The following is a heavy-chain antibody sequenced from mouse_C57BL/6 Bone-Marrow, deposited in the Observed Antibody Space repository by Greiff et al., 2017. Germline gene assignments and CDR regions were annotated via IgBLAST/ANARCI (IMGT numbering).Heavy chain of an antibody. CDR1: GYTFTSYD. V-gene: IGHV1-85*01. CDR3: EREGGYDYDVTWFAY. J-gene: IGHJ3*01. CDR2: IYPRDGST. Sequence: QVQLQQSGPELVKPGASVKLSCKASGYTFTSYDINWVKQRPGQGLEWIGWIYPRDGSTKYNEKFKGKSTLTVAKSSSTAYMQLSSLTSEDSAVYYCEREGGYDYDVTWFAYWGQGTLVTVSA. D-gene: IGHD2-4*01.